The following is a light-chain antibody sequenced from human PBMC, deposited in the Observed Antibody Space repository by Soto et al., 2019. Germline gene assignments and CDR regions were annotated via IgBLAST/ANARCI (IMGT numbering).Light chain of an antibody. V-gene: IGKV1-39*01. J-gene: IGKJ1*01. CDR3: QQTYRAPPWT. CDR1: QSISTY. CDR2: SAS. Sequence: DIQMTLSPSSLSASVGDRVTISCRASQSISTYLNWYQQKPGKAPKLLIYSASGVQSGVPPRFSGSGSGTDFILTISSLRPDDIATYYCQQTYRAPPWTFGQGTKVEI.